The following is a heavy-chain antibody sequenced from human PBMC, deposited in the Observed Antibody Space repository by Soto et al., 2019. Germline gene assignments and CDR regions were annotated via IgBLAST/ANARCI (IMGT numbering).Heavy chain of an antibody. Sequence: PSETPSLTCTVSGASITNYYWSWIRQSPGGGLEWIAYMHHTEAADYSPSVKGRVTTSPDTSKNQFSLTLMSVTAADTAVYYCARHRGSRGYDYFDFWGQGTLVTVSS. V-gene: IGHV4-59*08. CDR1: GASITNYY. J-gene: IGHJ4*02. D-gene: IGHD5-12*01. CDR2: MHHTEAA. CDR3: ARHRGSRGYDYFDF.